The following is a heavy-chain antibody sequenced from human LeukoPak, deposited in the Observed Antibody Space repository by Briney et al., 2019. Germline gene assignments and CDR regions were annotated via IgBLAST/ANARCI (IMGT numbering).Heavy chain of an antibody. D-gene: IGHD2-15*01. CDR3: AKDIVVAATTFDY. CDR1: GFTFSSYG. V-gene: IGHV3-23*01. J-gene: IGHJ4*02. Sequence: GGTLRLSCAASGFTFSSYGMSWVRQAPGKGLEWVSAISGSGGSTYYADSVKGRFTISRDNSKNTLYLQMNSLRAEDTAVYYCAKDIVVAATTFDYWAREPWSPSPQ. CDR2: ISGSGGST.